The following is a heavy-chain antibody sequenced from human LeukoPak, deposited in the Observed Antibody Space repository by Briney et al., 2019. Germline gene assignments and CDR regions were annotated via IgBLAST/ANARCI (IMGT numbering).Heavy chain of an antibody. Sequence: PSQTLSLTCTVSDDSIRSGIYYCSWIRQPAGKGLEGIGRIYTSGITTDNPSLKSRVTISVDTSKNQISLKLSSVPAADTAAYSCARVRKYHDRSGYSADYFDYWGQGILVTVSS. CDR2: IYTSGIT. D-gene: IGHD3-22*01. CDR3: ARVRKYHDRSGYSADYFDY. CDR1: DDSIRSGIYY. J-gene: IGHJ4*02. V-gene: IGHV4-61*02.